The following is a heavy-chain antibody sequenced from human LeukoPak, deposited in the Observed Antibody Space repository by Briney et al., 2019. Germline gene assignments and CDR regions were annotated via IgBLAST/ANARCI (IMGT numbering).Heavy chain of an antibody. Sequence: SETLSLTCTVSGGSISSYYWSWIRQPPGKGLEWIGEINHSGSTNYNPSLKSRVTISVDTSKNQFSLKLSSVTAADTAVYYCASRGSGMDVWGQGTTVTVSS. J-gene: IGHJ6*02. V-gene: IGHV4-34*01. CDR1: GGSISSYY. CDR2: INHSGST. CDR3: ASRGSGMDV. D-gene: IGHD3-10*01.